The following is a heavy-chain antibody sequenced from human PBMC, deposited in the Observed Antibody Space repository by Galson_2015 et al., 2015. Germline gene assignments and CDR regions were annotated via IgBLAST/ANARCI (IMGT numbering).Heavy chain of an antibody. CDR3: ASTGPEYGSGPNDAFDI. V-gene: IGHV1-2*06. D-gene: IGHD3-10*01. J-gene: IGHJ3*02. Sequence: SVKVSCKASGYTFTSYDINWVRQATGQGLEWMGRINPNSGGTNYAQKFQGRVTMTRDTSISTAYMELSRLRSDDTAVYYCASTGPEYGSGPNDAFDIWGQGTMVTVSS. CDR2: INPNSGGT. CDR1: GYTFTSYD.